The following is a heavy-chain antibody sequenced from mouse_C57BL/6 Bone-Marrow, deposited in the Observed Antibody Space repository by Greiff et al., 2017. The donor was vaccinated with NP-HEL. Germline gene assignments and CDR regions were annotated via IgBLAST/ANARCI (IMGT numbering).Heavy chain of an antibody. Sequence: EVKLEESGGGLVQPKGSLKLSCAASGFSFNTYAMNWVRQAPGKGLEWVARIRSKSNNYATYYAGSVKDRFTISRDDSESMLYLQMNNLKTEDTAINYCVRQGLLRGFDYWGQGTTLTVSS. V-gene: IGHV10-1*01. J-gene: IGHJ2*01. CDR1: GFSFNTYA. D-gene: IGHD2-3*01. CDR2: IRSKSNNYAT. CDR3: VRQGLLRGFDY.